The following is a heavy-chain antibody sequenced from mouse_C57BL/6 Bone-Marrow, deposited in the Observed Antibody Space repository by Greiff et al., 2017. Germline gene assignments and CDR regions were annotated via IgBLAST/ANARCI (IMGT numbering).Heavy chain of an antibody. CDR2: ISSGSSTI. Sequence: EVKLQESGGGLVKPGGSLKLSCAASGFTFSDYGMHWVRQAPEKGLEWVAYISSGSSTIYYADTVKGRFTISRDNAKNTLFLQMTSLRSEDTAMYYCARPYGSSYWYFDVWGTGTTVTVSS. CDR1: GFTFSDYG. CDR3: ARPYGSSYWYFDV. D-gene: IGHD1-1*01. V-gene: IGHV5-17*01. J-gene: IGHJ1*03.